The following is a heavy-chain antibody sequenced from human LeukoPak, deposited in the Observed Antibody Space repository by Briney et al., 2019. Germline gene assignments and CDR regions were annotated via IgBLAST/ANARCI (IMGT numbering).Heavy chain of an antibody. J-gene: IGHJ4*02. D-gene: IGHD4-17*01. V-gene: IGHV4-39*07. CDR2: INHSGST. CDR3: ARGTMTTVTYYFDY. Sequence: SETLSLTCTVSGASIGSIGAYWGGVRQPPGKGLEWIGEINHSGSTNYNPSLKSRVTISVDTSKNQFSQKLSSVTAADTAVYYCARGTMTTVTYYFDYWGQGTLVTVSS. CDR1: GASIGSIGAY.